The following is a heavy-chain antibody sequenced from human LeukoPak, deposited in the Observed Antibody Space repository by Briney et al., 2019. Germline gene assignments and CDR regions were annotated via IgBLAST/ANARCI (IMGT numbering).Heavy chain of an antibody. Sequence: GGSLRLSCAASGFTFSSYWMHWVRQAPGKGLVWVSRIDSDGSSTNYADSVKGRFTISRDNAKNTLYLQMSSLRAEDTAVYYCARDSTDYGDYGYWGQGTLVTVSS. CDR1: GFTFSSYW. V-gene: IGHV3-74*01. D-gene: IGHD4-17*01. CDR2: IDSDGSST. J-gene: IGHJ4*02. CDR3: ARDSTDYGDYGY.